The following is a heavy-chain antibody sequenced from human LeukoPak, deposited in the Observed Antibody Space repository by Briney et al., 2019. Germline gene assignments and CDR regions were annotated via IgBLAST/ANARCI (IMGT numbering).Heavy chain of an antibody. CDR2: ISTYNGNT. V-gene: IGHV1-18*01. CDR3: ARQPNYDFWSGYDY. J-gene: IGHJ4*02. D-gene: IGHD3-3*01. Sequence: ASVKVSCKASGYTFTSYGISWVRQAPGQGLEWMGWISTYNGNTNYAQKLQGRVTMTTDTSTSTAYMELRSLRSDGTAVYYCARQPNYDFWSGYDYWGQGTLVTVSS. CDR1: GYTFTSYG.